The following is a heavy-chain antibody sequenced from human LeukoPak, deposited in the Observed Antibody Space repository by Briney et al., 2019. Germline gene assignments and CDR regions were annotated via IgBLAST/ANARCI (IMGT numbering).Heavy chain of an antibody. J-gene: IGHJ4*02. CDR2: IIPILGIA. D-gene: IGHD6-13*01. V-gene: IGHV1-69*04. CDR3: ARAPIAAAGTYYFDY. CDR1: GGTFSSYA. Sequence: SVKVSCKASGGTFSSYAISWVRQAPGQGLEWMGRIIPILGIANYAQKFQGRVTITADKSTSTAYMELSSLRSEDTAVYYCARAPIAAAGTYYFDYWGQGTLVTVPS.